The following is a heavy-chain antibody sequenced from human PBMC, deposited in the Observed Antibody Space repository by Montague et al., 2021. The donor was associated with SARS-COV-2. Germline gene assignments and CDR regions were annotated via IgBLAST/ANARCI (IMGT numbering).Heavy chain of an antibody. CDR1: GGSISSYY. CDR3: ARDSHYYDSSGHFDY. CDR2: IYYSGST. D-gene: IGHD3-22*01. Sequence: SETLSLTCTVSGGSISSYYWSWIRQPPGKGLEWIGYIYYSGSTHYNPSLKSRVTISVYTSKNQFSLKLSSVTAADTAVYYCARDSHYYDSSGHFDYWGQGTLVTVSS. J-gene: IGHJ4*02. V-gene: IGHV4-59*13.